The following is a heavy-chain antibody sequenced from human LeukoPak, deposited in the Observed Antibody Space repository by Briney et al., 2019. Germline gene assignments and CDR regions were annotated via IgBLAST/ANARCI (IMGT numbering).Heavy chain of an antibody. J-gene: IGHJ5*02. D-gene: IGHD3-10*01. CDR2: IKQGGREE. CDR3: ARDNGGWFDT. Sequence: PGGSLRLSCVASEFIFSDYWMSWVRQAPGKGLEWVANIKQGGREEKYVSSVKGRFAISRDDAKSTLYLQMDSLSGDDTAVYYCARDNGGWFDTWGRGTLVTDSS. V-gene: IGHV3-7*03. CDR1: EFIFSDYW.